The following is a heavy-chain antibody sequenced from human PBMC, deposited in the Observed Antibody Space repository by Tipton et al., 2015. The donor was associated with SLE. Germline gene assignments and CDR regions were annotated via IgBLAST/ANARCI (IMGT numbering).Heavy chain of an antibody. CDR1: GFTFSSYE. V-gene: IGHV3-48*03. J-gene: IGHJ5*02. CDR3: ARAMAQLRFDP. Sequence: SLRLSCAASGFTFSSYEMNWVRQAPGKGLEWVSYISSSGSTIYYADSVKGRFTISRDNAKNSLYLQMNSLRAEDTAVYYCARAMAQLRFDPWGQGTLVTVSS. D-gene: IGHD2-2*01. CDR2: ISSSGSTI.